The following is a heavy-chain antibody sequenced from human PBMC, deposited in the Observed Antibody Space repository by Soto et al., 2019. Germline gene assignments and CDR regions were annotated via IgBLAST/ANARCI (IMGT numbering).Heavy chain of an antibody. CDR3: AWVRWLQGSFDY. Sequence: GSLRLSCAASGFTFSSYAMHWVRQAPGKGLEWVAVISYDGSNKYYADSVKGRFTISRDNSKNTPYLQMNSLRAEDTAVYYCAWVRWLQGSFDYWGQGTLVTVSS. V-gene: IGHV3-30-3*01. J-gene: IGHJ4*02. CDR1: GFTFSSYA. CDR2: ISYDGSNK. D-gene: IGHD5-12*01.